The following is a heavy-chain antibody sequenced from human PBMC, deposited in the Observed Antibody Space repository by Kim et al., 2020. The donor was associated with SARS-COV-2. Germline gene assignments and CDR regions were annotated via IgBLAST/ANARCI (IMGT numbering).Heavy chain of an antibody. D-gene: IGHD2-15*01. CDR2: INGDEGEI. CDR3: PKEGGGLSCPYCYHHS. Sequence: GGSLRLSCATSGFTFESYAISWVRQAPGKGLEWVSIINGDEGEIYYAASVKGRFSVSRDNCKNTLYLQMSTLRTDDTAFYFCPKEGGGLSCPYCYHHSWG. V-gene: IGHV3-23*01. J-gene: IGHJ5*01. CDR1: GFTFESYA.